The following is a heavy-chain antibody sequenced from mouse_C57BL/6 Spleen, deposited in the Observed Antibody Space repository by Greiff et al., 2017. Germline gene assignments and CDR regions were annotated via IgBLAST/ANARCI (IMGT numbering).Heavy chain of an antibody. J-gene: IGHJ1*03. CDR2: ISSGGDYI. D-gene: IGHD1-1*01. V-gene: IGHV5-9-1*02. CDR1: GFTFSSYA. CDR3: TRRGYGSSYWYFDV. Sequence: EVKLMESGEGLVKPGGSLKLSCAASGFTFSSYAMSWVRQTPEKRLEWVAYISSGGDYIYYADTVKGRFTISRDNARNTLYLQMSSLKSEDTAMYYCTRRGYGSSYWYFDVWGTGTTVTVSS.